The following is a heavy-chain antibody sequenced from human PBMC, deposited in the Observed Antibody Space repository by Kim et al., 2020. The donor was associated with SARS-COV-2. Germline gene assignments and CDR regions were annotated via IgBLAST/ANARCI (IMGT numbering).Heavy chain of an antibody. D-gene: IGHD5-12*01. V-gene: IGHV3-30*01. J-gene: IGHJ3*02. CDR3: ARDLEMATVYDAFDI. Sequence: SVKGRFTNSRDNSKNTLYLQMNSRRAEDTAVYYCARDLEMATVYDAFDIWGQGTMVTVSS.